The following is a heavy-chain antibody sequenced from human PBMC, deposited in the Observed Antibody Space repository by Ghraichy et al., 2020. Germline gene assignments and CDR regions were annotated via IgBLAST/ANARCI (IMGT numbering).Heavy chain of an antibody. V-gene: IGHV3-49*04. Sequence: GESLNISCAASGFTFADYTMSWVRQAPGKGLEWVGFIRGKTYGGSTDYGASLRGRFIVSRDDSKSVAYLQMNSLKTGDTAVYFCTSVGVIVGSSPDDIWGQGTLVTVSS. D-gene: IGHD1-26*01. CDR3: TSVGVIVGSSPDDI. J-gene: IGHJ4*02. CDR1: GFTFADYT. CDR2: IRGKTYGGST.